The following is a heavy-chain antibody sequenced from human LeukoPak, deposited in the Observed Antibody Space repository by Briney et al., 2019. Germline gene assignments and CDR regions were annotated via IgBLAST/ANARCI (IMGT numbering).Heavy chain of an antibody. Sequence: GGSLRLSCAASGFTFSSYPMHLVRQAPGEGLEYVSAIRSNGDSTYYANSVKGRFTISRDNSKNTLYLQMGSLRAEDMAVYYCARAYYESGGYYYDYWGQGTLVTVS. V-gene: IGHV3-64*01. CDR1: GFTFSSYP. J-gene: IGHJ4*02. D-gene: IGHD3-22*01. CDR2: IRSNGDST. CDR3: ARAYYESGGYYYDY.